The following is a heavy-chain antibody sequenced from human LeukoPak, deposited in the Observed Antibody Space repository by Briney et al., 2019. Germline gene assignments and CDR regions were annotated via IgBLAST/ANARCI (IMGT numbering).Heavy chain of an antibody. CDR1: GGSFSGYY. Sequence: PSETLSLTCAVYGGSFSGYYWSWIRQPPGKGLEWIGYIYYSGSTNYNPSLKSRVTISVDTSKNQFSLKLSSVTAADTAVYYCARDRTTSGSYYVNWFDPWGQGTLVTVSS. CDR3: ARDRTTSGSYYVNWFDP. CDR2: IYYSGST. V-gene: IGHV4-59*01. J-gene: IGHJ5*02. D-gene: IGHD3-10*01.